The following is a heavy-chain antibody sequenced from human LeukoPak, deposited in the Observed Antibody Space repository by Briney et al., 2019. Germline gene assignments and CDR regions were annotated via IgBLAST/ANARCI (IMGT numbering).Heavy chain of an antibody. Sequence: GGSLRLSCAASGFILLNYWMSWVRQAPGKGLEWVANIKQDGSAKYYVDSVKGRFTISRDNAKDSLYLQMNSLRAEDTAVYYCARNSGGRWDNWFDPWGQGTLVTVSS. J-gene: IGHJ5*02. CDR1: GFILLNYW. CDR2: IKQDGSAK. V-gene: IGHV3-7*05. D-gene: IGHD2-15*01. CDR3: ARNSGGRWDNWFDP.